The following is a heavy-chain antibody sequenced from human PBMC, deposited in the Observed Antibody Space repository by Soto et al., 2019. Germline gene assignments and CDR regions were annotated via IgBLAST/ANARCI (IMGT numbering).Heavy chain of an antibody. CDR3: VRRGGSSWVGWFDP. J-gene: IGHJ5*02. D-gene: IGHD6-13*01. Sequence: SETLSLTCAVSGGSISSGGYSWSWIRQPPGKGLEWIGYIYHSGSTYYNPSLKSRVTISVDRSKNQFSLKLSSVTAADMAVYYCVRRGGSSWVGWFDPWGQGTLVTVSS. V-gene: IGHV4-30-2*01. CDR2: IYHSGST. CDR1: GGSISSGGYS.